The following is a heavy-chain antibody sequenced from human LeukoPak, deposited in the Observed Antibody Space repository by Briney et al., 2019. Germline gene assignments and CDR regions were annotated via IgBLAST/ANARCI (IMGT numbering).Heavy chain of an antibody. CDR2: INPNSGGT. CDR3: ASLSVYSSSWFHDAFDI. CDR1: GYTFTGYY. Sequence: GASVKVSCKASGYTFTGYYMHWVRQAPGQGLEWMGWINPNSGGTNYAQKFQGRVTMTRDTSISTAYMELSRLRSDDTAVYYCASLSVYSSSWFHDAFDIWGQGTMVTVSS. D-gene: IGHD6-13*01. J-gene: IGHJ3*02. V-gene: IGHV1-2*02.